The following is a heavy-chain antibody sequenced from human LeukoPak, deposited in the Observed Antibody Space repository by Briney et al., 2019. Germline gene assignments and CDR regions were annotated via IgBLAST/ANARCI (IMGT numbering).Heavy chain of an antibody. CDR1: GYSFTKYW. J-gene: IGHJ3*02. CDR2: IYPGESDT. V-gene: IGHV5-51*01. D-gene: IGHD3-3*02. CDR3: ARPLGPGAFNI. Sequence: GNSLKISCKGSGYSFTKYWIGWVRQMPGKGLEWMGIIYPGESDTRYSPSLQGQVTISADKSISTAYLQWSSLKASDTAMYYCARPLGPGAFNIWSQGTRVTVSS.